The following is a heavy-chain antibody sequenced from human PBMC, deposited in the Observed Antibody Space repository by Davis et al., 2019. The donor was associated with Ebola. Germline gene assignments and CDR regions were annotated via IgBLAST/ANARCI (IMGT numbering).Heavy chain of an antibody. CDR1: GGSISSSSYY. V-gene: IGHV4-39*01. D-gene: IGHD3-10*01. Sequence: MPSETLSLTCTVSGGSISSSSYYWGWIRQPPRKGLEWIGSMYYSGSTYYNPSLKSRVTISVDTSKNQFSLKLSSVTAADTAVYYCARHPPDYYGSGSYSPLPINWFDPWGQGTLVTVSS. J-gene: IGHJ5*02. CDR3: ARHPPDYYGSGSYSPLPINWFDP. CDR2: MYYSGST.